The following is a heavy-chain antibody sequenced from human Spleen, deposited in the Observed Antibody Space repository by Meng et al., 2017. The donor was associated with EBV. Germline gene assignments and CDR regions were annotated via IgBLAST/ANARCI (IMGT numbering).Heavy chain of an antibody. CDR1: GGSFSDHY. D-gene: IGHD3-10*01. V-gene: IGHV4-34*01. J-gene: IGHJ5*02. CDR2: INHGGST. CDR3: ARDGGYASGTYYPIDP. Sequence: GKLRPWGAGLLKPSETLSLPCAVYGGSFSDHYWTWIRQPPGKGLEWIGEINHGGSTNCNPSLKSRATISVDTSKNQFSLKLSSVTAADTAVYYCARDGGYASGTYYPIDPWGQGTLVTVSS.